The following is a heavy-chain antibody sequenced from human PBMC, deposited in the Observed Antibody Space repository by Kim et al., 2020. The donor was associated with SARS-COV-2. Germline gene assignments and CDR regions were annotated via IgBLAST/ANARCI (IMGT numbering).Heavy chain of an antibody. V-gene: IGHV4-30-2*01. J-gene: IGHJ4*02. CDR1: GGSISSGGYS. Sequence: SETLSLTCAVSGGSISSGGYSWSWIRQPPGKGLEWIGYIYHSGSTYYNPSLKSRVTISVDRSKNQFSLKLSSVTAADTAVYYCARGYCSSTSCYTLFDYWGQGTLVTVSS. CDR3: ARGYCSSTSCYTLFDY. CDR2: IYHSGST. D-gene: IGHD2-2*02.